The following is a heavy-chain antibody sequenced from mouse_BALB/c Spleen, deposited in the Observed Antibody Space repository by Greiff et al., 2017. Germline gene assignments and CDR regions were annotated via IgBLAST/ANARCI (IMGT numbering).Heavy chain of an antibody. J-gene: IGHJ3*01. CDR2: INPYNDGT. V-gene: IGHV1-14*01. Sequence: EVQLQQSGPELVKPGASVKMSCKASGYTFTSYVMHWVKQKPGQGLEWIGYINPYNDGTKYNEKFKGKATLTSDKSSSTAYMELSSLTSEDSAVYYCARTKTTMITTFAYWGQGTLVTVSA. CDR3: ARTKTTMITTFAY. D-gene: IGHD2-4*01. CDR1: GYTFTSYV.